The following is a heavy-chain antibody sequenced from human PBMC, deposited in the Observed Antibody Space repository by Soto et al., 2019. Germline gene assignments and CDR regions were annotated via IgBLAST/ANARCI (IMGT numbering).Heavy chain of an antibody. J-gene: IGHJ6*02. CDR2: IYYSGST. CDR3: TTDLQAYCDGTTCYAGNYYYDDMDV. V-gene: IGHV4-59*01. D-gene: IGHD2-2*01. CDR1: GGSISSYY. Sequence: SETLSLTCTVSGGSISSYYWSRIRQPPGKGLEWIGYIYYSGSTNYNPSLKSRVTISVDTSKNQFSLKLSSVTAADTAVYFCTTDLQAYCDGTTCYAGNYYYDDMDVWGQGTTVTVSS.